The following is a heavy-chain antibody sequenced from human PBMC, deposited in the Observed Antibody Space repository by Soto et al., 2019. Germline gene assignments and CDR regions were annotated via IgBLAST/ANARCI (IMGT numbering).Heavy chain of an antibody. CDR2: ISYDGSNK. D-gene: IGHD3-16*02. J-gene: IGHJ2*01. CDR1: GFTFSSYA. V-gene: IGHV3-30-3*01. CDR3: ARGVVTGPFPLNWYFDL. Sequence: QVQLVESGGGVVQPGRSLRLSCAASGFTFSSYAMHWVRQAPGKGLEWVAVISYDGSNKYYADSVKGRFTISRDNSKNTLYLQMNSLRAEDTAVYYCARGVVTGPFPLNWYFDLWGRGTLVTVSS.